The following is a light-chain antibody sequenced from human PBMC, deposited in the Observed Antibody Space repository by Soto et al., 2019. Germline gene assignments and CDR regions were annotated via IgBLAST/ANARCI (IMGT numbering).Light chain of an antibody. J-gene: IGKJ4*01. CDR3: QHYYQWPLS. CDR1: QNVDTK. V-gene: IGKV3-15*01. CDR2: AAS. Sequence: IGMTQAPATQSESPGERCSVTCSASQNVDTKLAWYQQRPGQSPRLLIYAASTRAPGVPAKVSGSGSGTEFTLTLSGLQTEDFALFFSQHYYQWPLSFGGGTKVDI.